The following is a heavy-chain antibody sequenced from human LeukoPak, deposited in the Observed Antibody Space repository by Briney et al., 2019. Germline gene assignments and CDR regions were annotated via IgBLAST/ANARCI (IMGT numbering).Heavy chain of an antibody. CDR3: ARVGGPLRYYYYYMDV. Sequence: TSETLSLTCTVSGYSISSGYYWGWIRQPPGKGLEWIGSIYYSGSTYYNPSLKSRVTISVDTSKNQFSLKLSSVTAADTAVYYCARVGGPLRYYYYYMDVWGKGTTVTVSS. CDR2: IYYSGST. V-gene: IGHV4-38-2*02. CDR1: GYSISSGYY. J-gene: IGHJ6*03.